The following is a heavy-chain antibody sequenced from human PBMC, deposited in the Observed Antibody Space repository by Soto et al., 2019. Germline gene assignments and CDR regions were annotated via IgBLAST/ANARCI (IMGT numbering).Heavy chain of an antibody. J-gene: IGHJ6*02. CDR2: IYYSGST. D-gene: IGHD3-3*01. Sequence: SETLSLTCTVSGGSIISGGYYWIWIRQHPGKGLEWIGYIYYSGSTYYNPSLKSRVTISVDTSKNQFSLKLSSVTAADTAVYYCARELTGGLRFLGVGMDVWGQGTTVTVSS. CDR1: GGSIISGGYY. V-gene: IGHV4-31*03. CDR3: ARELTGGLRFLGVGMDV.